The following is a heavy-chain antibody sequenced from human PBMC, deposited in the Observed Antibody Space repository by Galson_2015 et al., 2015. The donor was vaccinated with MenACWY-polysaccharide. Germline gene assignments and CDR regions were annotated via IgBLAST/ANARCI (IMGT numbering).Heavy chain of an antibody. D-gene: IGHD5-12*01. CDR3: ARGYSAYD. CDR1: GFTFSTYW. V-gene: IGHV3-74*01. J-gene: IGHJ4*02. CDR2: IKSDGSST. Sequence: SLRLSCAASGFTFSTYWMHWVRHAPGKGLVWASRIKSDGSSTNYADSVKGRFTISRDNAKNTLYLQMNSLRAEDTALYYCARGYSAYDWGQGTLVTVSA.